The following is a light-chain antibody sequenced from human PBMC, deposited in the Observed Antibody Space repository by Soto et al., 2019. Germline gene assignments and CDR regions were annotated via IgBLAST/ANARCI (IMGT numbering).Light chain of an antibody. J-gene: IGLJ2*01. CDR3: SSYTSSSTLV. CDR2: DVS. CDR1: SSDVGNYKY. Sequence: QAVVTQPASVSGSPGQSITISCTGTSSDVGNYKYVSWYQQHPGKAPKLMIYDVSNRPSGVSNRFSGSKSGNTASLTISGLQAEDEADYYCSSYTSSSTLVFGGGTKLTVL. V-gene: IGLV2-14*01.